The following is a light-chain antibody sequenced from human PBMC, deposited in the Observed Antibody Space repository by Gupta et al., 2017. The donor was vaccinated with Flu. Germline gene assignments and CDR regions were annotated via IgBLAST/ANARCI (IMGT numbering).Light chain of an antibody. Sequence: QSALTQPPSASGSPGPSVTISCTGPSSDVGGYKYVSWYQQHPGKAPKLMIYEVSKRPSGVPDRLSGSKSGNTASLTVSGLQAEDEADYYCSSYAGSNNWVFGGGTKLTVL. V-gene: IGLV2-8*01. CDR2: EVS. CDR1: SSDVGGYKY. J-gene: IGLJ3*02. CDR3: SSYAGSNNWV.